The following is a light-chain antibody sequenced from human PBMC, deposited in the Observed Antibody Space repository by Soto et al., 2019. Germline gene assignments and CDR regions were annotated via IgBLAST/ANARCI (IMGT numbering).Light chain of an antibody. CDR1: SSDIGSFNY. J-gene: IGLJ1*01. CDR3: SSYTSITTFYV. CDR2: EVS. Sequence: QSVLSQPASVSGSPGQSITISCTGTSSDIGSFNYVSWYQHHPGKAPKRMIYEVSHRPSGISNRFSGSKSGHTAFLTISGLQAEDEADYYCSSYTSITTFYVFGTRTKVTVL. V-gene: IGLV2-14*01.